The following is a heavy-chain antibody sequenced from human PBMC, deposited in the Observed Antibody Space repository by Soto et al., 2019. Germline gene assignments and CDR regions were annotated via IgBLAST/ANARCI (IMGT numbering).Heavy chain of an antibody. CDR1: GGTFSSYT. V-gene: IGHV1-69*02. Sequence: QVQLVQSGAEVKKPGSSVKVSCKASGGTFSSYTISWVRQAPGQGLEWMGRIIPILGIANYAQKFQGRVTXTVXKSTSQAYMELSSLRSEDTAVYYCARARQQGGMDVWGQGTTVTVSS. CDR2: IIPILGIA. D-gene: IGHD6-13*01. J-gene: IGHJ6*02. CDR3: ARARQQGGMDV.